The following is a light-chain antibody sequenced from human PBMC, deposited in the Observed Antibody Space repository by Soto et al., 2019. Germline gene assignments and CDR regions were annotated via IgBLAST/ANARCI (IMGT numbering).Light chain of an antibody. CDR2: AAS. J-gene: IGKJ4*01. Sequence: DIEMTQSPSSLSASLGDRVTITCRASQSISHYLNWYQHKPGKAPKLLIYAASSLQSGVPTRFSGSGSGTDFTLTISSLQPEDFATYYCQQSYHTPLTFGGGTKVEIK. CDR1: QSISHY. CDR3: QQSYHTPLT. V-gene: IGKV1-39*01.